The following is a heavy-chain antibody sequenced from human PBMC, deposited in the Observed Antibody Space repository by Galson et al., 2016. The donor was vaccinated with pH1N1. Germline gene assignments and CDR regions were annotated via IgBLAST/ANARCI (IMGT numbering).Heavy chain of an antibody. CDR1: GLTFRNHV. CDR3: VTRRPTTTPGVIDY. V-gene: IGHV3-23*01. J-gene: IGHJ4*02. CDR2: ITASADAT. D-gene: IGHD1/OR15-1a*01. Sequence: SLRLSCAASGLTFRNHVMSRVRQVPGKGLEWVAVITASADATFYGGSVKGRFFISRDNYRSTLSLQMNSLRADDTAIYYCVTRRPTTTPGVIDYWGQGTLVTVS.